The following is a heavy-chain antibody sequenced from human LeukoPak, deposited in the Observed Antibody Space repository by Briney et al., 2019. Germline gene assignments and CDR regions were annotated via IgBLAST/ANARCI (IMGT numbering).Heavy chain of an antibody. CDR2: ISYDGSNE. J-gene: IGHJ4*02. CDR3: AKGPAPRLGEFSYHALVDY. D-gene: IGHD3-16*02. CDR1: GFTFSSYG. Sequence: GGSLRLSCVASGFTFSSYGMHWVRQAPGKGLEWVAFISYDGSNENIADSVKGRFIISRDNSKNTLYLQMNSLRAEDTAVYYCAKGPAPRLGEFSYHALVDYWGQGTLVTVSS. V-gene: IGHV3-30*18.